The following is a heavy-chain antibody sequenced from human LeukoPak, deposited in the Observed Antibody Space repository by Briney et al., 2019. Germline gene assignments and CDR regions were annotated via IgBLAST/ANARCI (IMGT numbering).Heavy chain of an antibody. CDR3: AKPYSDHTFSYYFDF. Sequence: GGSLRLSCAGSEFTFSSYAMSWVRQAPGKGLEWVSAISGSGGGTYYADSVKGRFTISRDNSKNTLFLQMNSLRAEDTAVYYCAKPYSDHTFSYYFDFWGQGALVTVSS. V-gene: IGHV3-23*01. CDR2: ISGSGGGT. CDR1: EFTFSSYA. J-gene: IGHJ4*02. D-gene: IGHD1-26*01.